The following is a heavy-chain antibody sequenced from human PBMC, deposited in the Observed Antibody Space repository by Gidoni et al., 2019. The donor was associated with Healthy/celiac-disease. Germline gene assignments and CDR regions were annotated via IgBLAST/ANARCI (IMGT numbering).Heavy chain of an antibody. D-gene: IGHD2-15*01. V-gene: IGHV4-31*03. CDR1: GGSISSGGYY. CDR3: ARKDTYYFDY. CDR2: IYYSGSP. Sequence: QVQLQESGPGLVKPSQTLSLTCTVSGGSISSGGYYWSWIRQHPGTGLEWIGYIYYSGSPYYNPSLKSRVTISVDTSKNQFSLKLSSVTAADSAVYYCARKDTYYFDYWGQGTLVTVSS. J-gene: IGHJ4*02.